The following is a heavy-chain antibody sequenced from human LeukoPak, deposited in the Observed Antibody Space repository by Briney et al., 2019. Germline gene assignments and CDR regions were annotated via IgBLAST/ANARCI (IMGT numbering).Heavy chain of an antibody. CDR2: INHRGST. V-gene: IGHV4-39*07. Sequence: SETLSLTCTVSGGSIGSSTYYWGWIRQSPGKGLEWIGEINHRGSTNLNPSLKSRVTLSVGTSKHQFSLKLTSMTAADAAVYYCASSVGSTDYWGQGTLVTVSS. D-gene: IGHD1-26*01. J-gene: IGHJ4*02. CDR1: GGSIGSSTYY. CDR3: ASSVGSTDY.